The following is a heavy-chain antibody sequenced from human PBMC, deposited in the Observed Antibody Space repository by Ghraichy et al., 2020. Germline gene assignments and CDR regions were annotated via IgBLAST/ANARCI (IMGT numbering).Heavy chain of an antibody. CDR1: GYTFTGYY. CDR2: INPNSGGT. D-gene: IGHD7-27*01. Sequence: ASVKVSCKASGYTFTGYYMHWVRQAPGQGLEWMGWINPNSGGTNYAQKFQGRVTMTRDTSISTAYMELSRLRSDDTAVYYCAFPARGSIKGLGGMDVWGQGTTVTVSS. V-gene: IGHV1-2*02. CDR3: AFPARGSIKGLGGMDV. J-gene: IGHJ6*02.